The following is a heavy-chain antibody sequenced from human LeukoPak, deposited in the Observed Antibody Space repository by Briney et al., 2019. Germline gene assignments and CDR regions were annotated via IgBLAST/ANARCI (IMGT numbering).Heavy chain of an antibody. CDR1: GFTFSGSA. V-gene: IGHV3-7*01. D-gene: IGHD6-13*01. CDR2: IKQDGSEK. Sequence: GGSLRLSCAASGFTFSGSAMHWVRQAPGKGLEWVANIKQDGSEKYYVDSVKGRFTISRDNAKNSLYLQMNSLRAEDTAVYYCARVYSSSWYRVLNYYYYMDVWGKGTTVTVSS. J-gene: IGHJ6*03. CDR3: ARVYSSSWYRVLNYYYYMDV.